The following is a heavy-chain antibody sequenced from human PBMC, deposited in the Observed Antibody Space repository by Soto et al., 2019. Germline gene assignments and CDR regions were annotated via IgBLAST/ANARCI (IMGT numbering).Heavy chain of an antibody. D-gene: IGHD3-16*02. J-gene: IGHJ4*02. CDR3: ARYRFSGTKWSKFDY. CDR2: IYHTGST. V-gene: IGHV4-30-4*02. Sequence: PSDTLSLTCTVSGVTVSSDAYYWSWIRQPPGKGLEWIGNIYHTGSTYYSPSLKSRVDISLDRSTNQFSLRLSSVTAADTAVYYCARYRFSGTKWSKFDYWGQGTLVTVSS. CDR1: GVTVSSDAYY.